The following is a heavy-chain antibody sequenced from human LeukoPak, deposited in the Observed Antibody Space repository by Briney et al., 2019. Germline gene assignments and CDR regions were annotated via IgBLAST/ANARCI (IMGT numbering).Heavy chain of an antibody. CDR3: ARSHGITIFGVVTSYYFDY. V-gene: IGHV3-48*01. D-gene: IGHD3-3*01. Sequence: GGSLRLSCAASGFTFSSYSMNWVRQAPGKGLEWVSYISSSSSTIYYADSVKGRFTISRDNAKNSLYLQMNSLRAEDTAVYYCARSHGITIFGVVTSYYFDYWGQGTLVTVSS. CDR1: GFTFSSYS. J-gene: IGHJ4*02. CDR2: ISSSSSTI.